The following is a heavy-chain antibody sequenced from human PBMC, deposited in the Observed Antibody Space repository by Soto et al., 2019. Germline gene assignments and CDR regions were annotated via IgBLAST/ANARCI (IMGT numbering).Heavy chain of an antibody. Sequence: SETLSLTCAVSGGSISSGGYCRSWIRQPPGKGLEWIGYIYHSGSTYYNPSLKSRVTISVDRSKNQFSLKLSSVTAADTAVYYCAREIMTTVTGGYFDYWGQGTLVTVSS. V-gene: IGHV4-30-2*01. CDR2: IYHSGST. D-gene: IGHD4-4*01. J-gene: IGHJ4*02. CDR3: AREIMTTVTGGYFDY. CDR1: GGSISSGGYC.